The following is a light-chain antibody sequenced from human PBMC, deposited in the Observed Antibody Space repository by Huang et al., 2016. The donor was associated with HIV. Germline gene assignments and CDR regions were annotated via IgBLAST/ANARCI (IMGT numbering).Light chain of an antibody. J-gene: IGKJ4*01. V-gene: IGKV1-9*01. Sequence: IQLTQSPSPLSASVGDRVTISCRASQGISSYLAWYQQKPGKAPKLLIYAASTLQSGVPSRFCGSGSGTDFTLTITSLLPEEVAAYYCQQLNGYPLTFGGGTKVEIK. CDR2: AAS. CDR3: QQLNGYPLT. CDR1: QGISSY.